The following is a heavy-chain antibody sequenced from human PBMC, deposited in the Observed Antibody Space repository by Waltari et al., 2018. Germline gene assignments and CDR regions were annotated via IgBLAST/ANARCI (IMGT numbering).Heavy chain of an antibody. J-gene: IGHJ4*02. CDR1: GFTFSNNW. V-gene: IGHV3-7*01. Sequence: EVQLVESGGGLVQPGGSLRLSCAASGFTFSNNWMTWVGKAPGKGLEVGANRNQDGSEKYSVESVKGRFTISRDNAKNSLYLQLNSLRADDTAVYYCTRGGDDSSWYWRNWGQGTLVTVSS. D-gene: IGHD6-13*01. CDR3: TRGGDDSSWYWRN. CDR2: RNQDGSEK.